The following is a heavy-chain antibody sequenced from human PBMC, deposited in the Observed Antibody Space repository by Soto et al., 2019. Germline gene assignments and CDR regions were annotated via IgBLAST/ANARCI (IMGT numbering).Heavy chain of an antibody. CDR2: ISYSGST. D-gene: IGHD3-3*01. V-gene: IGHV4-59*01. CDR3: ARDLIFSRWSGFDY. CDR1: GGSISSYY. Sequence: PSETLSLTCAVSGGSISSYYWSWIRQPPGKGLEWLGYISYSGSTKYNPSLKSRVTISVDTSKNQFSLKLSSVTAADTAVYYCARDLIFSRWSGFDYWGQGTLVTVSS. J-gene: IGHJ4*02.